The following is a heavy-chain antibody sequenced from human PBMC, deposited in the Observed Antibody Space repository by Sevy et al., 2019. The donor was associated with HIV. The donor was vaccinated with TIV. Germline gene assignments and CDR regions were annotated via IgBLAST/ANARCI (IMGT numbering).Heavy chain of an antibody. D-gene: IGHD2-2*02. CDR3: AKDYRTDLNRVVSAAILDY. Sequence: GGSLRLSCAASGFTFSSYAMSWVRQAPGKGLEWVSTISGSGGSTNDADSVKGRFTISRDNSKNTLYVQMNTLRAEDTAVYYCAKDYRTDLNRVVSAAILDYWGQGTLVTVSS. CDR2: ISGSGGST. V-gene: IGHV3-23*01. J-gene: IGHJ4*02. CDR1: GFTFSSYA.